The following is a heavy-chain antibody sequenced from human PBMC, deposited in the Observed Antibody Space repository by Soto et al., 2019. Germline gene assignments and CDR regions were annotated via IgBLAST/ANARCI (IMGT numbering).Heavy chain of an antibody. CDR1: GDSVSNGNW. V-gene: IGHV4-4*02. CDR2: IHQSGDT. Sequence: QVQLKESGPGLVTPWGTLSLTCAVSGDSVSNGNWWCWVRQPPGRGLEWVGEIHQSGDTNYHPSLKSRVTVSADRSNNQYSLRLNSVTAADTAMYYCATRTSVFGIVTFYWGQGILVTVSS. D-gene: IGHD3-16*01. J-gene: IGHJ1*01. CDR3: ATRTSVFGIVTFY.